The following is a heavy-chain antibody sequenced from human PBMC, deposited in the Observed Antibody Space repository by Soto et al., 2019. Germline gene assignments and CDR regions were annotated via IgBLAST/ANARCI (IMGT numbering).Heavy chain of an antibody. Sequence: ASVKVSCKASGYTFTSYYMHWVLQAPGQGLEWMGIINPSGGSTSYAQKFQGRVTMTRDTSTSTVYMELSSLRSEDTAVYYCARVSDTTEWLDAYYFDYWGQGTLVTVSS. CDR1: GYTFTSYY. CDR3: ARVSDTTEWLDAYYFDY. CDR2: INPSGGST. D-gene: IGHD6-19*01. V-gene: IGHV1-46*01. J-gene: IGHJ4*02.